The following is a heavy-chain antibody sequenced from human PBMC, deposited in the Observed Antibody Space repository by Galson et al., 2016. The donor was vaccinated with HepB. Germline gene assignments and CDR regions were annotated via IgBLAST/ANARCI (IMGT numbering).Heavy chain of an antibody. CDR3: ARVYRSGGPSYYNATDV. J-gene: IGHJ6*02. D-gene: IGHD6-19*01. CDR2: IIHMFRTA. CDR1: GGSFSSHA. Sequence: SVKVSCKASGGSFSSHAISWVRQAPGQGLEWMGGIIHMFRTADYAQRFQDRVTITADESTNTAYLELSRLRSEDTAVYYCARVYRSGGPSYYNATDVWGQATAVTVAS. V-gene: IGHV1-69*13.